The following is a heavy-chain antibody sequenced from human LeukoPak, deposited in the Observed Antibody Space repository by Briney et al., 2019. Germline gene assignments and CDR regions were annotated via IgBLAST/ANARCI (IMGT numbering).Heavy chain of an antibody. Sequence: ASVKVSCKASGGTFSSYAISRVRQAPGQGLEWMGGIIPIFGTANYAQKFQGRVTITADESTSTAYMELSSLRSEDTAVYYCARGPEDDYVWGSLTGVDNWFDPWGQGTLVTVSS. CDR2: IIPIFGTA. V-gene: IGHV1-69*13. D-gene: IGHD3-16*01. CDR1: GGTFSSYA. J-gene: IGHJ5*02. CDR3: ARGPEDDYVWGSLTGVDNWFDP.